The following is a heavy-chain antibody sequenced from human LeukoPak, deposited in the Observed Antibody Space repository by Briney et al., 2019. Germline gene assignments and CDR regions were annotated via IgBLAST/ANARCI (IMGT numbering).Heavy chain of an antibody. CDR2: LIPIFGTA. D-gene: IGHD3-10*01. Sequence: SVKVSCKASGGTFSSYAISWVRQAPGQGLEWMGGLIPIFGTANYAQKFQGRVTITADESTSTAYMELSSLRSEDTAVYYCARSRYGSGSSMFDYWGQGTLVTVSS. J-gene: IGHJ4*02. V-gene: IGHV1-69*13. CDR1: GGTFSSYA. CDR3: ARSRYGSGSSMFDY.